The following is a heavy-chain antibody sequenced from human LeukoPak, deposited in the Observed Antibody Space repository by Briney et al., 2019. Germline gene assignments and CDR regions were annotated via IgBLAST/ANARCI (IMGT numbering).Heavy chain of an antibody. CDR2: ISSSGSTI. J-gene: IGHJ4*02. CDR1: GFTFSDYY. CDR3: AKSEHPLYGSGSYYNSFDY. D-gene: IGHD3-10*01. Sequence: GGSLRLSCAASGFTFSDYYMSWIRQAPGKGLEWVSYISSSGSTIYYADSVKGRFTISRDNSKNTLYLQMNSLRAEDTAVYYCAKSEHPLYGSGSYYNSFDYWGQGTLVTVSS. V-gene: IGHV3-11*04.